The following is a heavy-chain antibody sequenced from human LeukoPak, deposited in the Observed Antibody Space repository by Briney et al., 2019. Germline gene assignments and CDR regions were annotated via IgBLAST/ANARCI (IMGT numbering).Heavy chain of an antibody. D-gene: IGHD3-3*01. J-gene: IGHJ6*03. CDR2: FTSFGSDI. CDR1: GFIFRSHR. V-gene: IGHV3-21*01. CDR3: ARAHDFWSGYGGNYMDV. Sequence: GGSLRLSCAASGFIFRSHRMMGVRQAPGRGLEWVSSFTSFGSDICYADSVKGRFTISRDDGKNSLYLQMNSLGAEDSAVYYCARAHDFWSGYGGNYMDVWGKGTTVTVSS.